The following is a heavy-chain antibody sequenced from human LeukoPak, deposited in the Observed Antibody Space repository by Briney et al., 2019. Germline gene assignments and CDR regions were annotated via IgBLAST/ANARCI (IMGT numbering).Heavy chain of an antibody. J-gene: IGHJ4*02. CDR2: IIPIFGTA. V-gene: IGHV1-69*06. CDR1: AGTFSSYA. CDR3: ARVDSSSWYVAFDY. Sequence: SVKVSCKASAGTFSSYAISWVRQAPGQGLEWMGGIIPIFGTANYAQKFQGRVTITADKSTSTAYMELSSLRSEDTAVYYCARVDSSSWYVAFDYWGQGTLVTVSS. D-gene: IGHD6-13*01.